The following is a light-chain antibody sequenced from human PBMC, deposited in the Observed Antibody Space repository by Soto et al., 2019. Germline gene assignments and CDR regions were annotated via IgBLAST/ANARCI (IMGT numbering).Light chain of an antibody. J-gene: IGKJ1*01. V-gene: IGKV1-27*01. CDR1: QGISNY. Sequence: DIQMTQSPSSLSASVGDRATITCRASQGISNYLAWYQQKPGKVPKLLIYAASTLQSGVPSRFSGSGSGTVFTLTISSLQPEDVATYYYQKYNCALGTFGEGTKVEIK. CDR2: AAS. CDR3: QKYNCALGT.